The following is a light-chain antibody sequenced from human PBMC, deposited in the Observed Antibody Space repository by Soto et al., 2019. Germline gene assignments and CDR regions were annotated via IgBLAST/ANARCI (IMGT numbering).Light chain of an antibody. Sequence: QSALTQPASVSGSPGQSITISCTGTSSDVGGYNYVSWYQQHPGKAPKLMIYEVSNRPSGASNRFSGSKSANTASLTISGLQAEDEADYYCSSYTTSIALVFGGGTKLTVL. CDR2: EVS. CDR3: SSYTTSIALV. J-gene: IGLJ3*02. CDR1: SSDVGGYNY. V-gene: IGLV2-14*01.